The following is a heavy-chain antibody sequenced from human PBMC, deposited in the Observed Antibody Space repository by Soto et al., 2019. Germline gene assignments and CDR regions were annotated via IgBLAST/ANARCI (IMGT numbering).Heavy chain of an antibody. CDR2: INHSGNT. D-gene: IGHD2-15*01. CDR1: GGSFSGYY. CDR3: ARVKVVGYVLDV. V-gene: IGHV4-34*01. J-gene: IGHJ6*02. Sequence: SETLSLTCAVFGGSFSGYYWSWIRQHPGKGLEWIGEINHSGNTNYSPSRQSRVIISVDTSKNQFSLRLSSVTAAETAVYYCARVKVVGYVLDVWGQGTTVTVSS.